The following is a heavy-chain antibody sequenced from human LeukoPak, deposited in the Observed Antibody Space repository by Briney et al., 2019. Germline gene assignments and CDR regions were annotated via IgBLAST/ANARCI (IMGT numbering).Heavy chain of an antibody. CDR3: ARDRSQDRYYYSGMDV. J-gene: IGHJ6*04. CDR2: IYYSGGT. V-gene: IGHV4-61*08. Sequence: SETLSLTCPVSGGSVSNRGNYWSWIRQAPGKGLEWIGYIYYSGGTNYNPSLKSRVTISVDTSKDQFSLKLTSVTAADTAVYYCARDRSQDRYYYSGMDVWGKGTTVTVAS. CDR1: GGSVSNRGNY. D-gene: IGHD2-15*01.